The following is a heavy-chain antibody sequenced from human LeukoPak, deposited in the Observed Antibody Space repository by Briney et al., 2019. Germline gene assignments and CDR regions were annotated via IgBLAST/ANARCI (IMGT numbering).Heavy chain of an antibody. D-gene: IGHD1-1*01. CDR3: VREDGTFDY. Sequence: GGSLRLSCAASGFTFSTQGMHWVRQAPGKGLEWVALIWYDGSNKYYADSVKGRFTISRDNSKNTLYLQMNSLRVEDTAVYYCVREDGTFDYWGQGALVTVSS. V-gene: IGHV3-33*01. CDR2: IWYDGSNK. CDR1: GFTFSTQG. J-gene: IGHJ4*02.